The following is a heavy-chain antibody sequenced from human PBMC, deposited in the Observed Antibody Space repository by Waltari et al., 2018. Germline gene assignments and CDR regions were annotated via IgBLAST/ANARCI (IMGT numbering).Heavy chain of an antibody. CDR1: GGSISSYY. V-gene: IGHV4-59*01. CDR2: IYYSGRT. Sequence: QVQLQESGPGLVKPSETLSLTCTVSGGSISSYYWSWIRQPPGKGLEWIGYIYYSGRTTSTPSLQSRVTISVDTSKNQFSLKLSSVTAADTAVYYCARVGQVPAAIRDYYYYMDVWGKGTTVTISS. D-gene: IGHD2-2*02. J-gene: IGHJ6*03. CDR3: ARVGQVPAAIRDYYYYMDV.